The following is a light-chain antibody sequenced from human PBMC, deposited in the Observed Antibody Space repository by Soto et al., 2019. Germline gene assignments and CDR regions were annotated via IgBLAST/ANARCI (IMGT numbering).Light chain of an antibody. CDR1: QTISSW. Sequence: DIQMTQYPSTLSGSVGDRVTITCRASQTISSWLAWYQQKPGKAPKLLIYKASTLKSGVPSRFSGSGSGTEFTLTISSLQPDDFATYYCQQYNSNLWTFGQGTKVDIK. CDR2: KAS. V-gene: IGKV1-5*03. J-gene: IGKJ1*01. CDR3: QQYNSNLWT.